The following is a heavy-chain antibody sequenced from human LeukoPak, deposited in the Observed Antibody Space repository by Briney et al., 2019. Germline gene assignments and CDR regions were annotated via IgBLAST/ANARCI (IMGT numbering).Heavy chain of an antibody. Sequence: SVLVSCKASGYTFTGYYMHWLRQAPGQGLEWMGWIIPNSGGTNYAQKFQGRVTMTRDTSISTAYMELSRLRSDDTAVHYCARKTIAAAGTRFDPWGQGTLVTVSS. J-gene: IGHJ5*02. CDR2: IIPNSGGT. CDR3: ARKTIAAAGTRFDP. D-gene: IGHD6-13*01. V-gene: IGHV1-2*02. CDR1: GYTFTGYY.